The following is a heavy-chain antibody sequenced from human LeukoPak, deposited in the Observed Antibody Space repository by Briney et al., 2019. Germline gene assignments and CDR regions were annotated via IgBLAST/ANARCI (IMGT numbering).Heavy chain of an antibody. CDR2: IWYDGSNK. V-gene: IGHV3-33*01. CDR1: GLTFSSYG. CDR3: ARDYYGSGSYTFDY. J-gene: IGHJ4*02. D-gene: IGHD3-10*01. Sequence: GGSLRLSCAASGLTFSSYGMPWVRQAPGKGLEWVAVIWYDGSNKYYADSVKGRFTISRDNSKNTLYLQMNSLRAEDTAVYYCARDYYGSGSYTFDYWGQGTLVTVSS.